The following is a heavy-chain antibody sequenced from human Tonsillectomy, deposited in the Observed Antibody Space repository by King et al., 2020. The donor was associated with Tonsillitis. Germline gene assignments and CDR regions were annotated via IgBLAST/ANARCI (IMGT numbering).Heavy chain of an antibody. CDR3: ARGDDFAY. Sequence: QLVQSGAEVKKPGSSVKVSCKASGGTFSSFAIHWVRQAPGQGPEWMGRVIPFLGVANYLQNFQGRVTITADKSTGTAYMDLSSLRFEDTAVYYCARGDDFAYWGQGTLVTVSS. CDR2: VIPFLGVA. CDR1: GGTFSSFA. J-gene: IGHJ4*02. D-gene: IGHD3/OR15-3a*01. V-gene: IGHV1-69*09.